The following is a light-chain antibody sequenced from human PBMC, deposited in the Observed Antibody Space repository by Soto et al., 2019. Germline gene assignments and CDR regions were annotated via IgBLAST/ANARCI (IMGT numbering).Light chain of an antibody. Sequence: DTVMTQSPDSLAVSLGERATINCKSSQSVLYSSNNKNYLAWYQQKPGQPPKLLIYWASTRESGVPDRFSGSGSGTDFTLTISSLQAEDVAVYYCQQYYSTPLLTFGGGTKVEIK. CDR1: QSVLYSSNNKNY. CDR2: WAS. CDR3: QQYYSTPLLT. J-gene: IGKJ4*01. V-gene: IGKV4-1*01.